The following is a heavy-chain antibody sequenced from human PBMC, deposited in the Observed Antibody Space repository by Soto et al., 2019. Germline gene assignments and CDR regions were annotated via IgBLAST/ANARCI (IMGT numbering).Heavy chain of an antibody. CDR1: GFTFSSYW. CDR3: ARDWDVLMVYADAFDI. D-gene: IGHD2-8*01. J-gene: IGHJ3*02. V-gene: IGHV3-7*01. Sequence: GGSLRLSCAASGFTFSSYWMSWVRQAPGQGLEWVANIKQDGSEKYYVDSVKGRFTISRDNAKNSLYLQMNSLRAEDTAVYYCARDWDVLMVYADAFDIWGQGTMVTVSS. CDR2: IKQDGSEK.